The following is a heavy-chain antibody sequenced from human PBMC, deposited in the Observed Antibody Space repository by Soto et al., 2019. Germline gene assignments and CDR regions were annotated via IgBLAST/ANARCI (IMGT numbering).Heavy chain of an antibody. CDR2: IYYSGST. Sequence: SETLSLTCTVSGGSISSSSYYWGWIRQPPGKGLEWIGSIYYSGSTYYNPSLKSRVTISVDTSKHQFSLKLSSVNAADTAVYDCALVFRAGYRPRDTHLDSGGQGTRFPVSP. D-gene: IGHD3-3*01. CDR3: ALVFRAGYRPRDTHLDS. J-gene: IGHJ4*02. CDR1: GGSISSSSYY. V-gene: IGHV4-39*01.